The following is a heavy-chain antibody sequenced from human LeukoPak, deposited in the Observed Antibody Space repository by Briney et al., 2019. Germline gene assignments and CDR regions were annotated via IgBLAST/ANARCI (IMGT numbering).Heavy chain of an antibody. J-gene: IGHJ4*02. V-gene: IGHV3-21*01. D-gene: IGHD6-19*01. CDR3: ARARSGWFDF. CDR2: ISSSSSYI. CDR1: GFTFTSYS. Sequence: GGSLRLSCAASGFTFTSYSMNWVRQAPGKGLEWVSSISSSSSYIYYADSLKGRFTISRDNAKNSLYLQMNSLRAEDTAAYYCARARSGWFDFWGQGTLVTVSS.